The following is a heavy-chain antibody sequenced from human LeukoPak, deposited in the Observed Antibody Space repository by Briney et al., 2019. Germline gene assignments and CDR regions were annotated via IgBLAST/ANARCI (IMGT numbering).Heavy chain of an antibody. CDR2: IYYSGGT. CDR3: VRGGDGYNTDY. Sequence: PSETLSLTCTVSGGSISSYYWSWIRQPPGKGLEWIGYIYYSGGTNYNPSLKSRVTISVDTSKNQFSLKLSSVTAADTAVYYCVRGGDGYNTDYWGQGTPVTVSS. J-gene: IGHJ4*02. CDR1: GGSISSYY. V-gene: IGHV4-59*01. D-gene: IGHD5-24*01.